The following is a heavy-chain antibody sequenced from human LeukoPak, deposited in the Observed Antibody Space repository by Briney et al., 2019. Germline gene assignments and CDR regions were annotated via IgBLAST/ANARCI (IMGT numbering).Heavy chain of an antibody. CDR3: ARAVSGRFDY. D-gene: IGHD6-19*01. CDR1: GGSISSYY. CDR2: IYYSGST. J-gene: IGHJ4*02. V-gene: IGHV4-59*08. Sequence: PPETLSLTCTVSGGSISSYYWSWIRQPPGKGLEWIGYIYYSGSTNYNPSLKSRVTISVDTSKNQFSLRLSSVTAADTAIYYCARAVSGRFDYWGQGTLVTVSS.